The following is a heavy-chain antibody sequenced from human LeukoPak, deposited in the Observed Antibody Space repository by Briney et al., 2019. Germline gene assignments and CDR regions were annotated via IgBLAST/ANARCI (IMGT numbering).Heavy chain of an antibody. J-gene: IGHJ6*02. CDR3: ARESSGSYQYYYYYGMDV. V-gene: IGHV3-7*03. CDR1: GFTFSSYW. D-gene: IGHD1-26*01. Sequence: PGGSLRLSCAASGFTFSSYWMNWARQAPGKGLEWVASINHNGNVNYYVDSVKGRFTISRDNAKNSLYLQMSNLRAEDTAVYYCARESSGSYQYYYYYGMDVWGQGTTVTVSS. CDR2: INHNGNVN.